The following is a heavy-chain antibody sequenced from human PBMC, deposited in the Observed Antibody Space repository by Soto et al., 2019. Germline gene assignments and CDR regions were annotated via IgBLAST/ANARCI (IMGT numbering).Heavy chain of an antibody. CDR3: ARCLGGYSYGPFDY. CDR2: ISYDGLMSYDGNNK. D-gene: IGHD5-18*01. Sequence: QVQLVESGGGVVQPGRSLRLSCAASGFTFSSYGMHWVRQAPGKGLEWVALISYDGLMSYDGNNKYYADSVKGRFTISRDKSKNTLYLQMNSLRAEDTAVYYCARCLGGYSYGPFDYWGQGTLVTVSS. J-gene: IGHJ4*02. CDR1: GFTFSSYG. V-gene: IGHV3-30-3*01.